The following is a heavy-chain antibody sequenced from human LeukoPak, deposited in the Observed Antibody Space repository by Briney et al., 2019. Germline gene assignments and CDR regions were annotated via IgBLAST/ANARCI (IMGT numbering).Heavy chain of an antibody. D-gene: IGHD3-10*01. CDR1: GYTFSDYT. CDR2: INPTSNAA. J-gene: IGHJ4*02. Sequence: ASVKVSCKTSGYTFSDYTIHWVRQAPGQGLEWMGWINPTSNAANYAQRFEGRVSLTRDTSISTADMVLTSLTSDDTGVYYCARSRELLDFDTWGQGTLVSVSS. CDR3: ARSRELLDFDT. V-gene: IGHV1-2*02.